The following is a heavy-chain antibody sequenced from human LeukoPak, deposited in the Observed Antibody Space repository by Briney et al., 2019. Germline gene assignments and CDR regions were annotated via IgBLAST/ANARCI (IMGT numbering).Heavy chain of an antibody. V-gene: IGHV5-51*01. D-gene: IGHD6-13*01. J-gene: IGHJ4*02. CDR1: GYRFTNYW. CDR3: ARQGQLAYFDY. CDR2: IYPDDSDT. Sequence: GESLKISCKGSGYRFTNYWIGWVRQMTGKGLEWMGIIYPDDSDTRYSPSFQGQVTISADKSISTAYLQWSSLKASDTAMYYCARQGQLAYFDYWGQGTLVTVSS.